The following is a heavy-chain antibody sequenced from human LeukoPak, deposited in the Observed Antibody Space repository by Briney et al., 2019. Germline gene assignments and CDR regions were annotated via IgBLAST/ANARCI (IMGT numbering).Heavy chain of an antibody. J-gene: IGHJ4*02. CDR3: AKDQGIRGAAIGG. CDR1: GFSFSSYG. Sequence: GRSLRLSCAASGFSFSSYGMHWVRQAPGKGLEWVAVIWYDGSSKYYADSVKGRFTNSRDNSKNKLYLQMNRLRAEETAVYHCAKDQGIRGAAIGGWGQGTLVTVSP. V-gene: IGHV3-33*06. CDR2: IWYDGSSK. D-gene: IGHD1-26*01.